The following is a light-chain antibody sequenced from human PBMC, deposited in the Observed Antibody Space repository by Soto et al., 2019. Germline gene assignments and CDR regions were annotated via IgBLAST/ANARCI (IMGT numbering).Light chain of an antibody. V-gene: IGKV1-17*01. CDR2: AAS. CDR3: LHHNSYPLT. Sequence: DIQMTQSPSSLSASIGDRVTITCRASQGLRNDLGWYQQIPGKAPKRLIYAASSLQSGVRSRFSGSGSRTEFTLTTSSLQPEDSATYYCLHHNSYPLTFGGGTKVEIK. CDR1: QGLRND. J-gene: IGKJ4*01.